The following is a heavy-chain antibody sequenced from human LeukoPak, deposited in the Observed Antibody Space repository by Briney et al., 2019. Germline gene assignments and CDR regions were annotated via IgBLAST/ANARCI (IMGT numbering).Heavy chain of an antibody. D-gene: IGHD3-22*01. CDR3: ARGSYDSSGYFDAFDI. CDR1: GGSISSYY. V-gene: IGHV4-59*01. Sequence: PSETLSLTCTVSGGSISSYYWSWIRQPPGKGLEWIGYIYYSGSTNYNPSLKSRVTISVDTSKNQFSLKLSSVTAADTAVYYCARGSYDSSGYFDAFDIWGQGTMVTVSS. CDR2: IYYSGST. J-gene: IGHJ3*02.